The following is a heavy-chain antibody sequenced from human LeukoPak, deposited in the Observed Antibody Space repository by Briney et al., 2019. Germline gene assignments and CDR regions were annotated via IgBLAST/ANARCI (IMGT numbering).Heavy chain of an antibody. Sequence: ASVKVSCKASGFKFTGYDINWVRQASGRGLEWMGWMNPNNGKTGYALKFQGRVTMTRDTSTSTAYMELRGLISEDTAVYYCVRDGEGVAISVNYWFDPWGQGTLVTVSS. CDR2: MNPNNGKT. J-gene: IGHJ5*02. CDR3: VRDGEGVAISVNYWFDP. CDR1: GFKFTGYD. D-gene: IGHD3-10*01. V-gene: IGHV1-8*01.